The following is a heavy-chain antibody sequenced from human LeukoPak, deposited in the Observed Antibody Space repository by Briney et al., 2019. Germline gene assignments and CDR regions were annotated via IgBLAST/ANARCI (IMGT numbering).Heavy chain of an antibody. V-gene: IGHV1-18*01. CDR1: GYTFTSYG. J-gene: IGHJ4*02. D-gene: IGHD2-2*01. Sequence: GASVKVSCKASGYTFTSYGISWVRQAPGQGLEWMGWISAYNGNTNYAQKLQDRVTMTTDTSTSTAYMELRSLRSDDTAVYYCARDLRVVPAAIMGGYWGQGTLVTVSS. CDR3: ARDLRVVPAAIMGGY. CDR2: ISAYNGNT.